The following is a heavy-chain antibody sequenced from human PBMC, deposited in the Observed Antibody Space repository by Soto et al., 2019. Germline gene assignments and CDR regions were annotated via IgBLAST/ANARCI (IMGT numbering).Heavy chain of an antibody. Sequence: KPXETLPLTCTVSGGSISSGGYYWSWIRQHPGKGLEWIGYIYYSGSTYYNPSLKSRVTISVDTSKNQFSLKLSSVTAADTAVYYCARDSYSSSWYWFDPWGKGTLVTSP. CDR2: IYYSGST. D-gene: IGHD6-13*01. J-gene: IGHJ5*02. CDR3: ARDSYSSSWYWFDP. CDR1: GGSISSGGYY. V-gene: IGHV4-31*03.